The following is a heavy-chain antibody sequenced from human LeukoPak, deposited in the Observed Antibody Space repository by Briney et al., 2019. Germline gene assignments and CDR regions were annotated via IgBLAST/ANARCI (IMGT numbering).Heavy chain of an antibody. Sequence: GRSLRLSCAASGFIFSSYGMHWVRQAPGKGLEWVALMAGDGHNIYYADSVRGRFTISRDNSKNTVYLQMNSLKPEDTAVYYCANLARPLDYWGQGALVTVSS. J-gene: IGHJ4*02. CDR3: ANLARPLDY. D-gene: IGHD6-6*01. V-gene: IGHV3-30*18. CDR2: MAGDGHNI. CDR1: GFIFSSYG.